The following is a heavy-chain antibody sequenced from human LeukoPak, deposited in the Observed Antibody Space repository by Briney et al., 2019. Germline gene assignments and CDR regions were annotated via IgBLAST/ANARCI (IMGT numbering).Heavy chain of an antibody. V-gene: IGHV4-39*07. Sequence: SETLSLTCTVSGGSISSETYYWGWIRQPPGKGLEWIGSIYYSGNTYYNPSLKSRVTISVDTSKNQFSLKLSSVTAEDTAVYYCARVLGFGELLSFDYWGQGTLVTVSS. D-gene: IGHD3-10*01. CDR2: IYYSGNT. J-gene: IGHJ4*02. CDR1: GGSISSETYY. CDR3: ARVLGFGELLSFDY.